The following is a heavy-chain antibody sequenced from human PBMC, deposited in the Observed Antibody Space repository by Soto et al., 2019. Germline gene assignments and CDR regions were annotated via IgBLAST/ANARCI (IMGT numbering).Heavy chain of an antibody. CDR3: ASRPSNKRSCSGGSCYSGQRYYYYGMDV. J-gene: IGHJ6*02. CDR2: IYYSGST. Sequence: KASETLSLTCTVSGGSISSSSYYWGWIRQPPGKGLEWIGSIYYSGSTYYNPSLKSRVTISVDTSKNQFSLKLSSVTAADTAVYYCASRPSNKRSCSGGSCYSGQRYYYYGMDVWGQGTTVTVSS. CDR1: GGSISSSSYY. V-gene: IGHV4-39*01. D-gene: IGHD2-15*01.